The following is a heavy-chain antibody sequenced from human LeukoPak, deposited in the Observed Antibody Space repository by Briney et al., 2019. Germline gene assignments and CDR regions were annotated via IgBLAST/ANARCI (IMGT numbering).Heavy chain of an antibody. CDR1: GFTVSSNY. D-gene: IGHD1-26*01. CDR2: IYSGGST. Sequence: GGSLRLSCAASGFTVSSNYMSWVRQAPGKGLEWVSVIYSGGSTYYADSVKGRFTIFRDNSKNTLYLQMNSLRAEDTAVYYCARSLGESEEDYWGQGTLVTVSS. J-gene: IGHJ4*02. CDR3: ARSLGESEEDY. V-gene: IGHV3-53*01.